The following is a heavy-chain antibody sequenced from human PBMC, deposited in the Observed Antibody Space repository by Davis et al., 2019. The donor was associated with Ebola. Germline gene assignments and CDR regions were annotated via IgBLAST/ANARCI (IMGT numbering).Heavy chain of an antibody. CDR3: ARDWKYDWRGSYLNRAPPCGFDM. J-gene: IGHJ3*02. D-gene: IGHD1-20*01. CDR1: GGFVSSDKYY. CDR2: IYFNGST. Sequence: MPGGSLRLSCTVSGGFVSSDKYYWSWIRQPPGKGLEWIGNIYFNGSTKYNPSLKSRIAISVETSKNQISLRLRSVTAADTAVYYCARDWKYDWRGSYLNRAPPCGFDMWGQGTMVTVSS. V-gene: IGHV4-61*01.